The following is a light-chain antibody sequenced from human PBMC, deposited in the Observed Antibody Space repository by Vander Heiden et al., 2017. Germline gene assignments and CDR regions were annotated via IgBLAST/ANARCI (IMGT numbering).Light chain of an antibody. CDR2: GTN. CDR3: ATWDDSLRRLV. Sequence: QSVLSQPPSASGTPGQRVTISCSGSPSNIGHNYVDGYQQLPGTAPNLLIYGTNERPSGVPDRFSGSKSGTSASLAISGLRPEDEADYYCATWDDSLRRLVFGGGTKLTVL. CDR1: PSNIGHNY. J-gene: IGLJ3*02. V-gene: IGLV1-47*02.